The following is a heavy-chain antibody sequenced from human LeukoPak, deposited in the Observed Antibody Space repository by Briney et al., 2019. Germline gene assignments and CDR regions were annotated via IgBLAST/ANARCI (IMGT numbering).Heavy chain of an antibody. CDR1: GFTFSDYY. V-gene: IGHV3-11*06. J-gene: IGHJ5*02. CDR3: ARSGYCSSTSCYRWFDP. Sequence: GGSLRPSCAASGFTFSDYYMSWIRQAPGKGLEWVSYISSSSSYTNYADSVKGRFTISRDNAKNSLYLQMNSLRAEDTAVYYCARSGYCSSTSCYRWFDPWGQGTLVTVSS. D-gene: IGHD2-2*01. CDR2: ISSSSSYT.